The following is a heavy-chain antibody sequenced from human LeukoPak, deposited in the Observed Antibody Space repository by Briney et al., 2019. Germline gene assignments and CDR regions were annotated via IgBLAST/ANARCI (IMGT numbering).Heavy chain of an antibody. J-gene: IGHJ6*03. CDR3: ARGGGCSSTSCYTRRNYYYYYYMDV. V-gene: IGHV4-61*02. CDR2: IYTSGST. Sequence: SETLSLTCTVSGGSISSGSYYWSWIRQPAGTGLEWIGRIYTSGSTNYNPSLKSRVTISVDTSKNQFSLKLSSVTAADTAVYYCARGGGCSSTSCYTRRNYYYYYYMDVWGKGTTVTVSS. CDR1: GGSISSGSYY. D-gene: IGHD2-2*02.